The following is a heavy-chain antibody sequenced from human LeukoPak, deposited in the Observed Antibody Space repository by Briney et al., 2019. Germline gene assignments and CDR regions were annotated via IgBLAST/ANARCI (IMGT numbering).Heavy chain of an antibody. J-gene: IGHJ5*02. D-gene: IGHD3-16*01. V-gene: IGHV4-30-2*01. CDR2: IYHSGST. CDR1: GGSISSGGYS. Sequence: SETLSLTCAVSGGSISSGGYSWSWIRQPPGKGLEWIGYIYHSGSTYYNPSLKSRVTISVDTSKNQFSLKLSSVTAADTAVYYCARAKRTDGGWFDPWGQGTLVTVSS. CDR3: ARAKRTDGGWFDP.